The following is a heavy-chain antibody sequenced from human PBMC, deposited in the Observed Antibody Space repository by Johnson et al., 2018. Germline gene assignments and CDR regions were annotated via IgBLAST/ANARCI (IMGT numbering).Heavy chain of an antibody. J-gene: IGHJ6*03. CDR2: IYYSGST. CDR3: ARIEGGLGYFNSTSCYYYYYYLDV. V-gene: IGHV4-59*01. D-gene: IGHD2-2*01. Sequence: QVQLQESGPGLVKPSETLSLTCTVSGGSISSYYWSWIRQPPGKGLEWIGYIYYSGSTNYNPSLKSRVTISVDTSKNQFSLKLSSVTAADTAVYYCARIEGGLGYFNSTSCYYYYYYLDVGGKGTTVTVSS. CDR1: GGSISSYY.